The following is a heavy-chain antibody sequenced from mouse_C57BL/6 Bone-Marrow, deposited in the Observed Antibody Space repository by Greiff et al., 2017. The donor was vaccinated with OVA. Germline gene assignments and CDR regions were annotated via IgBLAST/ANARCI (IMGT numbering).Heavy chain of an antibody. D-gene: IGHD2-4*01. Sequence: QVHVKQSGAELARPGASVKLSCKASGYTFTSYGISWVKQRTGQGLEWIGEIYPRSGNTYYNEKFKGKATLTADKSSSTAYMELRSLTSEDSAVYFCARSRLRGVAYWGQGTLVTVSA. V-gene: IGHV1-81*01. CDR2: IYPRSGNT. CDR1: GYTFTSYG. CDR3: ARSRLRGVAY. J-gene: IGHJ3*01.